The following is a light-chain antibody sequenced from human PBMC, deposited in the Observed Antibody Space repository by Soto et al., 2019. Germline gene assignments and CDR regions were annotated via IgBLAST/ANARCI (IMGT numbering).Light chain of an antibody. CDR3: CSYTTSSTPYV. J-gene: IGLJ1*01. V-gene: IGLV2-14*01. Sequence: QSALTQPASVSGSPGQSITISCTGASSDVGGYDYVSWYQQHSGKAPKLMIYDVTTRPSGVSNRFSGSKSGKTASLTISGLQAEAEADYYCCSYTTSSTPYVFGTGTKVTVL. CDR1: SSDVGGYDY. CDR2: DVT.